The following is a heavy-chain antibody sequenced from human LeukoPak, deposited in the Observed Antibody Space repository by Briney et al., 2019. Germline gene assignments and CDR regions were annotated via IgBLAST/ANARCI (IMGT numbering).Heavy chain of an antibody. Sequence: PGGSPRLSCAASGFTLSGYWMHWVRQAPGKGLVWVSRINNDGTSTIYADSVKGRFTISRDNAKNTLYLQMNSLRAEDTAIYYCARDQSGTTLDYWGQGTLVTVSS. J-gene: IGHJ4*02. CDR2: INNDGTST. V-gene: IGHV3-74*01. CDR1: GFTLSGYW. D-gene: IGHD1-1*01. CDR3: ARDQSGTTLDY.